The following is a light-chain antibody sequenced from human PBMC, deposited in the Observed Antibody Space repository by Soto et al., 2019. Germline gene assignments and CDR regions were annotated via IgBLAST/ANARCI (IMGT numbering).Light chain of an antibody. CDR3: QHYNNWPPWT. CDR1: QSVSSN. Sequence: EIMMTQSPATLSVSPGERATLSCWASQSVSSNLAWYQQRPGQAPRLLIYGASTRAAGIPARFSGSGSGTDFTLTISGLQSEDSAIYYCQHYNNWPPWTFGQGTKVDIK. J-gene: IGKJ1*01. V-gene: IGKV3-15*01. CDR2: GAS.